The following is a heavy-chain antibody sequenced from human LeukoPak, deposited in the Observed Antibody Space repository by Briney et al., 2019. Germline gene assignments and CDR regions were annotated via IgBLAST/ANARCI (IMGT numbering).Heavy chain of an antibody. CDR2: INHSGST. CDR3: ARVGSSWYLAGWFDP. J-gene: IGHJ5*02. D-gene: IGHD6-13*01. Sequence: PSETLSLTCAVYGGSFSGYYWSWIRQPPGKGLEWIGEINHSGSTNYNPSLKSRVTISVDTSKNQFSLKLSSVTAADTAVYYCARVGSSWYLAGWFDPWGQGTLVTVSS. V-gene: IGHV4-34*01. CDR1: GGSFSGYY.